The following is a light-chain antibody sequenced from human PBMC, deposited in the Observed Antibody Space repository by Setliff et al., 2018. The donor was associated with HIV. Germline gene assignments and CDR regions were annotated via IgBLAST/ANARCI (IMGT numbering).Light chain of an antibody. CDR2: EVT. CDR1: SSDIGSYNR. Sequence: QSALTQPPSVSGSPGQSVTISCTGTSSDIGSYNRVSWYQQPLGTAPKLVIFEVTNRPSGVPDRFSGSKSGNTASLTISGLQAEDEAHYYCSSYSSTNTLVFGGGTKVTV. J-gene: IGLJ2*01. V-gene: IGLV2-18*02. CDR3: SSYSSTNTLV.